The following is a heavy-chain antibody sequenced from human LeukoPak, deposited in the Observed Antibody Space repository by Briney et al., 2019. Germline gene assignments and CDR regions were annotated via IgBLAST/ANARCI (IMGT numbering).Heavy chain of an antibody. V-gene: IGHV1-18*01. CDR3: ARGYCSSTSCYEDRYYFDY. J-gene: IGHJ4*02. D-gene: IGHD2-2*01. CDR1: GYTFTSYG. Sequence: ASVKVSCKASGYTFTSYGISWERQAHGQGLEWMGWISAYNGNTNYAQKLQGRVTMTTDTSTSTAYMELRSLRSDDTAVYYCARGYCSSTSCYEDRYYFDYWGQGTLVTVSS. CDR2: ISAYNGNT.